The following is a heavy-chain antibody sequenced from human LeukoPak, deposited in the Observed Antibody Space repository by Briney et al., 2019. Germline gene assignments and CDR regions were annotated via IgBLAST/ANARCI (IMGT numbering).Heavy chain of an antibody. V-gene: IGHV4-39*07. CDR3: ARDRLQLQS. J-gene: IGHJ5*02. Sequence: SETLSLTCTVSGGSISNYYWGWIRQPPGMGLGWIGSIYYSGNTYYNPSLKSRVTISLDTSKNQFSLKLSSVTAADTAVYYCARDRLQLQSWGQGTLVTVSS. CDR1: GGSISNYY. CDR2: IYYSGNT. D-gene: IGHD1-1*01.